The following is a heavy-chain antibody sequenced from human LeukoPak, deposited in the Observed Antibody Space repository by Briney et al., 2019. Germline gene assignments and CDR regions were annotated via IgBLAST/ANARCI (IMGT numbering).Heavy chain of an antibody. V-gene: IGHV3-13*05. CDR2: IGTACDP. CDR1: GFTFSSFD. Sequence: GGSLRLSCAASGFTFSSFDMHWVRQATGKGLEWDSAIGTACDPYYPGSVQGRFTISSENAKNSWYLQMNSLRAGDTAVYYCARGGSSWPHTKPNWYFDLWGRGTLVTVSS. J-gene: IGHJ2*01. CDR3: ARGGSSWPHTKPNWYFDL. D-gene: IGHD6-13*01.